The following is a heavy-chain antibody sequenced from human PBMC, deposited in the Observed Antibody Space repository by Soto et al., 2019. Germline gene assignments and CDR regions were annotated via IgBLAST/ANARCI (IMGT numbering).Heavy chain of an antibody. D-gene: IGHD6-13*01. CDR3: ASIAAAGSDAFDI. J-gene: IGHJ3*02. Sequence: QVQLQESGPGLVKPSQTLSLTCTVSGGSISSGGYYWSWIRQHPGKGLEWIGYIYYSGSTYYNPSVKSRVTISVDTSKNQFSLKLSSVTAADTAVYYCASIAAAGSDAFDIWGQGTMVTVSS. V-gene: IGHV4-31*03. CDR2: IYYSGST. CDR1: GGSISSGGYY.